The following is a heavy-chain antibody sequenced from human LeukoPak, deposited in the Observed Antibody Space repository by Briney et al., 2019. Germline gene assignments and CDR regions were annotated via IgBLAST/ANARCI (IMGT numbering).Heavy chain of an antibody. CDR3: ARAGATTVTNSGRGYYYYYMDV. CDR1: GYTFTSYY. V-gene: IGHV1-46*01. D-gene: IGHD4-11*01. CDR2: INPSGGST. Sequence: EASVKVSCKASGYTFTSYYMHWVRQAPGQGLEWMGIINPSGGSTSYAQKFQGRVTMTRDMSTSTVYMELSSLRSEDTAVYYCARAGATTVTNSGRGYYYYYMDVWGKGTTVTVSS. J-gene: IGHJ6*03.